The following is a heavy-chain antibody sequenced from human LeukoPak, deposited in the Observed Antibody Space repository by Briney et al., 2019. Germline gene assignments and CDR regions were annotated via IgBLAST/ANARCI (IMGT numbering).Heavy chain of an antibody. CDR1: GYTFTGYY. J-gene: IGHJ5*02. D-gene: IGHD2-21*02. V-gene: IGHV1-2*02. Sequence: ASVKVSCKASGYTFTGYYMHWVRQAPGQGLEWMGWINPNSGGTNYAQKFQGRVTMTRDTSISTAYMELSRLRSDDTAVYYCARDGLPMGTNWFDPWGQGTLVTVSS. CDR2: INPNSGGT. CDR3: ARDGLPMGTNWFDP.